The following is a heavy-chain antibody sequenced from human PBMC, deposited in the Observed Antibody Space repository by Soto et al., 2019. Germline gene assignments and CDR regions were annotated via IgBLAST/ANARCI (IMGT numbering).Heavy chain of an antibody. CDR3: AKGLEIMITFGGVLYFDY. CDR2: ISGSGGST. J-gene: IGHJ4*02. V-gene: IGHV3-23*01. CDR1: A. D-gene: IGHD3-16*01. Sequence: ALSRVRKDPGKGLEWVSAISGSGGSTYYADSVKGRFTISRDNSKNTLYLQMNSLRAEDTAVYYFAKGLEIMITFGGVLYFDYWGQRTLVSVSS.